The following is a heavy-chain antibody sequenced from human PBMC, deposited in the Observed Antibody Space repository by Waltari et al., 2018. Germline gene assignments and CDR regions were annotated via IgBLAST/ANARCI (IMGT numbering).Heavy chain of an antibody. J-gene: IGHJ4*02. CDR2: SYYSGST. V-gene: IGHV4-39*07. Sequence: QLQLQESGPGLVKPSETLSLTCSVSGGSITNLEYYWAWIRQPPGKGPEWIGSSYYSGSTYYNPSLKSRVTLSVDTSKNQFSLMLNSVTAADTAVYFCAREGLNRSYYLFDQWGQGTLVTVSS. CDR3: AREGLNRSYYLFDQ. CDR1: GGSITNLEYY. D-gene: IGHD3-10*01.